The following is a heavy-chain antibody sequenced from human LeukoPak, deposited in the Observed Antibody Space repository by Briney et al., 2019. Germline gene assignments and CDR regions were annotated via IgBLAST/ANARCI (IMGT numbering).Heavy chain of an antibody. Sequence: LSETLSLTCTVSGGSISSYYWSWIRQPPGKGLEWIGYIYYSGGTNYNPSLKSRVTISVDTSKNQFSLKLSSVPAADTAVYYCARDTIRGYSYDYMDVWGKGTTVTVSS. V-gene: IGHV4-59*01. CDR1: GGSISSYY. CDR2: IYYSGGT. D-gene: IGHD5-18*01. J-gene: IGHJ6*03. CDR3: ARDTIRGYSYDYMDV.